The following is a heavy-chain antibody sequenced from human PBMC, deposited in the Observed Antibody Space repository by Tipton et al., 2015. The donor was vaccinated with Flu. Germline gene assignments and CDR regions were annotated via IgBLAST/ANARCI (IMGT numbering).Heavy chain of an antibody. J-gene: IGHJ2*01. Sequence: TLSLTCTVSGGPISSGSDYWSWIRQHPGKGLEWIGHIYYIGSTYYNPSLKSRVTISVDTSKNQFSLKLSSLTAADTAVYYCARMEWTVTTPRYFDLWGRGTLVTVSS. D-gene: IGHD4-17*01. V-gene: IGHV4-31*03. CDR1: GGPISSGSDY. CDR2: IYYIGST. CDR3: ARMEWTVTTPRYFDL.